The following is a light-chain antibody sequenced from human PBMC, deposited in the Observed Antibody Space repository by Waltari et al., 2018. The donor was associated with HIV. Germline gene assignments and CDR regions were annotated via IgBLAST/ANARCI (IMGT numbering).Light chain of an antibody. Sequence: QSVLTQPPSASGTPGQRVPLSFSRTSSNFPTPTVICSQQLPGAAPKLLLNGHHPRPSVVPDRFSGSKSATSASLVISDLHSDDEGTYYCEAWDDSVTGPVFGGGTKLTVL. V-gene: IGLV1-44*01. CDR3: EAWDDSVTGPV. CDR2: GHH. CDR1: SSNFPTPT. J-gene: IGLJ3*02.